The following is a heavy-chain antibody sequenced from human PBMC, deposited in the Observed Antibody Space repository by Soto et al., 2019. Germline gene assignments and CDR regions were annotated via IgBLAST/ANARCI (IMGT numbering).Heavy chain of an antibody. CDR1: GFTFSNYG. CDR2: ISYDGRNK. V-gene: IGHV3-30*18. D-gene: IGHD6-19*01. Sequence: QVQLVESGGGVVQPGRSLRLSCAASGFTFSNYGMHWVRQAPGKGPEWVAVISYDGRNKWYGDSVKGRFTISRDNSKNTLYLEMDSLTTEDTAVYYWAKERVGWQWPEYSQHWGQGTLVTFSS. CDR3: AKERVGWQWPEYSQH. J-gene: IGHJ1*01.